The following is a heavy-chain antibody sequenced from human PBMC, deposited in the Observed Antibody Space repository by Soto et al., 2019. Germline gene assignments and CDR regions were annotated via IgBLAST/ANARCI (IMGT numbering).Heavy chain of an antibody. CDR1: GFTFSTYG. J-gene: IGHJ4*02. D-gene: IGHD2-21*02. CDR2: VWNDAINK. V-gene: IGHV3-33*03. Sequence: GGSLRLSCAASGFTFSTYGIHWVRQAPGKGLGWVAVVWNDAINKYYADSVKGRFTISRDNSKNTLYLQMDSLRAEDTAVYYCEKAFGDWRFDYLGQGNLLTVCS. CDR3: EKAFGDWRFDY.